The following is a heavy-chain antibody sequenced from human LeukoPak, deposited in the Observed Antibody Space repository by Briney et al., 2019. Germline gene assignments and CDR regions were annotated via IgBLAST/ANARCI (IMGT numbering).Heavy chain of an antibody. CDR2: IKQDGSEK. CDR1: GFTFSSYW. Sequence: GGSLRLSCAASGFTFSSYWMSWVRQAPGKGLEWVANIKQDGSEKYYVDSVKGRFTISRDNAKNSLYLQMNSLRAEDTAVYYCTSHDYGAIADAFDIWGQGTMVTVSS. J-gene: IGHJ3*02. CDR3: TSHDYGAIADAFDI. D-gene: IGHD4-17*01. V-gene: IGHV3-7*01.